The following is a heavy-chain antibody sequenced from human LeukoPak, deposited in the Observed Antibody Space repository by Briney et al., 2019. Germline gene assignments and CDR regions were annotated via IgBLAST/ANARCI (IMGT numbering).Heavy chain of an antibody. CDR3: VRSPYYYYHMDV. CDR2: IYHSGST. Sequence: SETLSLTCAVSGYSITSGYYWGWIRQPPGKGLEWIGTIYHSGSTYYNPSLKSRVIVSVDTSKNQFSLKLSSVTAANTAVYYCVRSPYYYYHMDVWGKGTSVTVSS. J-gene: IGHJ6*03. V-gene: IGHV4-38-2*01. CDR1: GYSITSGYY.